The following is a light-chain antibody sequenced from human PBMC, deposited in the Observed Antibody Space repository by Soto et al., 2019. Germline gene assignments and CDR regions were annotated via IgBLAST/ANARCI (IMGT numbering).Light chain of an antibody. Sequence: SVLTQSPGTLSLSPGERATLSCRASQSVNSNHLAWYQQRPGQAPRLRIYGASIRATGIPDRFSGSGSGTDFTLTISRLEPEDFAVFYCQQYGTSLVTFGQGTRLEIK. V-gene: IGKV3-20*01. CDR3: QQYGTSLVT. CDR2: GAS. J-gene: IGKJ5*01. CDR1: QSVNSNH.